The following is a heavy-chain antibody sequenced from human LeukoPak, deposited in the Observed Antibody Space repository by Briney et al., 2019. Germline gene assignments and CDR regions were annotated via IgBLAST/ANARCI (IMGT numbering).Heavy chain of an antibody. D-gene: IGHD2-21*02. Sequence: PGRSLRLSCAGSGFTFNSYGMHWVRQAPGKGLEWVAVISYDGSKEDYADSVKGRLTISRDNSKNTVNLQMNSLRAEDTAVYYCAKDYEAYCGGDCSSFFDYWGQEPWSPSPQ. CDR2: ISYDGSKE. CDR3: AKDYEAYCGGDCSSFFDY. CDR1: GFTFNSYG. J-gene: IGHJ4*01. V-gene: IGHV3-30*18.